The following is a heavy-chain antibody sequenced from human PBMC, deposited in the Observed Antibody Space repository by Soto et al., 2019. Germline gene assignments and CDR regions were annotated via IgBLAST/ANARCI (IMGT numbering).Heavy chain of an antibody. Sequence: SEPLSLTCAVYGESFSGYYWSWIRQPPGKGLEWIGEINHSGSTYYNPSLKSRVTISVDTSKNQFSLKLSSVTAADTAVYYCARLVTGWFDPWGQGTLVTVSS. CDR2: INHSGST. CDR3: ARLVTGWFDP. J-gene: IGHJ5*02. V-gene: IGHV4-34*01. D-gene: IGHD6-13*01. CDR1: GESFSGYY.